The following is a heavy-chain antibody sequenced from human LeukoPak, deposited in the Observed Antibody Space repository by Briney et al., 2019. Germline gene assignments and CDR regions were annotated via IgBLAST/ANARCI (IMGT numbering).Heavy chain of an antibody. V-gene: IGHV3-21*01. CDR1: GFTFSSYS. CDR2: ISSSSSYI. J-gene: IGHJ6*02. Sequence: TGGSLRLSCAASGFTFSSYSMNWVRQAPGKGLEWVSFISSSSSYIYYADSVKGRFTISRDNAKDSLYLQMNSLRAEDTAVYYCARDQEHYYGSGRDYGMDVWGQGTTVTVSS. CDR3: ARDQEHYYGSGRDYGMDV. D-gene: IGHD3-10*01.